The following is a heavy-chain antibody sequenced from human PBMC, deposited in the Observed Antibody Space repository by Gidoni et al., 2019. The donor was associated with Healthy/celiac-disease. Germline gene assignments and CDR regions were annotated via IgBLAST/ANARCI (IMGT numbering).Heavy chain of an antibody. CDR3: AKDMMNKGGRDAGMDV. Sequence: GGGLVQPGRSLRLSCAASGFTFDDYAMHWVRQAPGKGLEWVSGISWNSGSIGYADSVKGRFTISRDNAKNSLYLQMNSLRAEDTALYDCAKDMMNKGGRDAGMDVWGQGTTVTVSS. D-gene: IGHD2-15*01. V-gene: IGHV3-9*01. CDR2: ISWNSGSI. J-gene: IGHJ6*02. CDR1: GFTFDDYA.